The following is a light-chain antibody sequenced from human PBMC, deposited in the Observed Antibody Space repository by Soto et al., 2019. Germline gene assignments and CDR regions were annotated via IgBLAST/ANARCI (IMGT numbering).Light chain of an antibody. CDR2: GAS. CDR3: QQYGSSPPWT. Sequence: EIVLTQSPGTLSLSPGERATLSCRASKSVSSSYLAWYQQKPGQAPRLLIYGASSRDTGIPDRFSGSGSGTDFTLTISRLEPEDFAVYYCQQYGSSPPWTFGQGTKVEIK. V-gene: IGKV3-20*01. J-gene: IGKJ1*01. CDR1: KSVSSSY.